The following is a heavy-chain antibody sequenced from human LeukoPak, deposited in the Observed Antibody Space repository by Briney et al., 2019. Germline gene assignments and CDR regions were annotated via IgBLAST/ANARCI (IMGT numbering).Heavy chain of an antibody. CDR3: ARNRRRDPAAAEDY. CDR1: GYTFTSYG. CDR2: ISAYNGNT. Sequence: ASVKVSCKASGYTFTSYGISWVRQDPGQGLEWMGWISAYNGNTNFAQKLQGRVTMTTDTSTSTAYMELRSLRSDDTAVYYCARNRRRDPAAAEDYWGQGTLVTVSS. J-gene: IGHJ4*02. V-gene: IGHV1-18*01. D-gene: IGHD6-13*01.